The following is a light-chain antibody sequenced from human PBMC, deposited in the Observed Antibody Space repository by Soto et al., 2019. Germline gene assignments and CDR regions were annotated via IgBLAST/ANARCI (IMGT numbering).Light chain of an antibody. CDR3: SSYTTSSTRV. V-gene: IGLV2-14*01. J-gene: IGLJ1*01. CDR2: EVN. CDR1: SSDVGLYNY. Sequence: QSVLTQPASVSGSPGQTITISCTGTSSDVGLYNYVSWYQQHPDKAPKLMIFEVNNRPSGISNRFSGSKSGNTASLTISGLQAEDEADYYCSSYTTSSTRVFGTGTKLTV.